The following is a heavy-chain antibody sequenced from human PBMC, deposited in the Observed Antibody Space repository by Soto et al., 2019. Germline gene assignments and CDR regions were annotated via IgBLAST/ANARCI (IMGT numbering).Heavy chain of an antibody. V-gene: IGHV3-7*01. Sequence: GGSLRPSCAASGFTFSSYWMSWVRQAPGKGLEWVANIKQDGSEKYYVDSVKGRFTISRDNAKNSLYLQMNSLRAEDTAVYYCARDLTRGDDAFDIWGQGTMVTVSS. CDR2: IKQDGSEK. CDR1: GFTFSSYW. J-gene: IGHJ3*02. CDR3: ARDLTRGDDAFDI. D-gene: IGHD2-21*01.